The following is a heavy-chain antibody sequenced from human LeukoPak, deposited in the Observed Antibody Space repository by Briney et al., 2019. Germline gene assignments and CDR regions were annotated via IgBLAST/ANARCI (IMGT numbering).Heavy chain of an antibody. CDR1: GGSISSSSYY. J-gene: IGHJ4*02. D-gene: IGHD3-22*01. V-gene: IGHV4-39*07. Sequence: SETLSLTCTVSGGSISSSSYYWGWIRQPPGKGLEWIGSIYYSGSTYYNPSLKSRVTISVDTSKNQFSLKLSSVTAADTAVYYCARGGSSGYYEKRFDYWGQGTLVTVSS. CDR3: ARGGSSGYYEKRFDY. CDR2: IYYSGST.